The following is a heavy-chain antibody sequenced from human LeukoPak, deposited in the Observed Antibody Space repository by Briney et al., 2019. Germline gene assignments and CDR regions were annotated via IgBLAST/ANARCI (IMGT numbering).Heavy chain of an antibody. J-gene: IGHJ6*03. CDR1: GYTFTSYY. D-gene: IGHD6-6*01. V-gene: IGHV1-46*01. CDR2: INPSGGST. Sequence: ASVKVSCKASGYTFTSYYMHWVRQAPGQGLEWMGIINPSGGSTSYAQKFQGRVTMTRDMSTSTVYMELSSLRSEDTAVYYCARDGKQLVGGGGSYYYYMDVWGKGTTVTVSS. CDR3: ARDGKQLVGGGGSYYYYMDV.